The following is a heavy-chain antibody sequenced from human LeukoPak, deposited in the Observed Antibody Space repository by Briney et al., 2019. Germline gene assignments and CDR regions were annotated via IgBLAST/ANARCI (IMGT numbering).Heavy chain of an antibody. CDR2: IYYSGST. D-gene: IGHD3-9*01. J-gene: IGHJ2*01. V-gene: IGHV4-59*08. CDR3: ARQDAILTGYPYCYFDL. Sequence: SETLSLTCTVSGDSISNYYWSWIRQPPGKGLEWIGDIYYSGSTNYNPSLKSRVTISVDTSKNQSSLKLTSVTATDTALYFCARQDAILTGYPYCYFDLWGRGTLVTVSS. CDR1: GDSISNYY.